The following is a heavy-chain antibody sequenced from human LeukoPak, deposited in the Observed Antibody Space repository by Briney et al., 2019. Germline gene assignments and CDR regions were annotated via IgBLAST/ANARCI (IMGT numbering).Heavy chain of an antibody. CDR1: GGTFSSYA. D-gene: IGHD2-15*01. Sequence: ASVKVSSKASGGTFSSYAISWVRQAPGQGLEWMGGIIPIFGTANYAQKFQGRVTITTDESTSTAYMELSSLRSEDTAVYYCARVQAAEGVYYYMDVWGKGTTVTVSS. J-gene: IGHJ6*03. CDR2: IIPIFGTA. V-gene: IGHV1-69*05. CDR3: ARVQAAEGVYYYMDV.